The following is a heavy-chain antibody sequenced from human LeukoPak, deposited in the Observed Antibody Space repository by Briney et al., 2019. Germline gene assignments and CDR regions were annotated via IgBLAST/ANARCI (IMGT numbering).Heavy chain of an antibody. V-gene: IGHV1-2*06. CDR3: ARHELGGIAVVPAAIAFDP. CDR1: GYTFTDYY. CDR2: INAKSGDT. J-gene: IGHJ5*02. D-gene: IGHD2-2*02. Sequence: ASVKVSCKASGYTFTDYYVHWVRQAPGQGLEWMGRINAKSGDTNAAQRFQGRVTMTRVTSIATAYLELSRLRSDDTAVYYCARHELGGIAVVPAAIAFDPWGQGTLVTVSS.